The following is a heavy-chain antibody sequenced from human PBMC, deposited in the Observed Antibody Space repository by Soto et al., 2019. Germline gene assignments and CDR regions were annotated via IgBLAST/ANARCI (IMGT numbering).Heavy chain of an antibody. V-gene: IGHV3-30-3*01. Sequence: QVQLVESGGGVVQPGRSLRLSCAASGFTFSSYAMHWVRQAPGKGLEWVAVISYDGSNKYYADSVKGRFTISRDNSKNTLYLQMNSLRAEDTAVYYCARVIAVANEVGIDYWGQGTLVAVSS. CDR3: ARVIAVANEVGIDY. CDR2: ISYDGSNK. J-gene: IGHJ4*02. D-gene: IGHD6-19*01. CDR1: GFTFSSYA.